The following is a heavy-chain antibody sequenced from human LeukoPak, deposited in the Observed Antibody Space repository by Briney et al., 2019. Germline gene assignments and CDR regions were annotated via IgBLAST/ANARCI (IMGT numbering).Heavy chain of an antibody. Sequence: SETLSLTCAVYGGSFSGYYWSWIRQPPGKGLEWIGEINHSGSTNYNPSLKSRVTISLDTSKNQFSLKLTSVTVADTAVYYCARGGRSSSSWFDPWGQGTLVTVSP. CDR1: GGSFSGYY. J-gene: IGHJ5*02. CDR2: INHSGST. D-gene: IGHD6-6*01. CDR3: ARGGRSSSSWFDP. V-gene: IGHV4-34*01.